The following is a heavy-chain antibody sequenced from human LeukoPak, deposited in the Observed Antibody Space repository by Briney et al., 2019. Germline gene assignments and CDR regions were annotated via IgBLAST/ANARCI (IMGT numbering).Heavy chain of an antibody. J-gene: IGHJ4*02. CDR1: GGSISSSSYY. D-gene: IGHD4-17*01. CDR3: ASRAYGDYYCDY. V-gene: IGHV4-39*07. CDR2: IYYSGST. Sequence: SETLSLTCTVSGGSISSSSYYWGWIRQPPGKGLEWIGSIYYSGSTYYNPSLKSRVTISVDTSKNQFSLKLSSVTAADTAVYYCASRAYGDYYCDYWGQGTLVTVSS.